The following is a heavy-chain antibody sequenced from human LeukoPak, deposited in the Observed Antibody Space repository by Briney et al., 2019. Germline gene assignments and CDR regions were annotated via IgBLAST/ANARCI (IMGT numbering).Heavy chain of an antibody. CDR2: IKQDGSEK. J-gene: IGHJ4*02. CDR3: ASGLNYFDY. Sequence: PGGSLRLSCAASGFTFSNAWMSWVRQAPGKGLEWVANIKQDGSEKYYVDSVKGRFTISRDNAKNSLYLQMNSLRAEDTAVYYCASGLNYFDYWGQGTLVTVSS. CDR1: GFTFSNAW. V-gene: IGHV3-7*01. D-gene: IGHD2-2*03.